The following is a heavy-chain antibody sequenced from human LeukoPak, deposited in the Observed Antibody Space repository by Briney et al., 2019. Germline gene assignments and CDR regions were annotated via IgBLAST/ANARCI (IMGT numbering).Heavy chain of an antibody. V-gene: IGHV3-48*01. CDR1: GFTFSSYS. CDR3: AGGHSSSWYYYYYYGMDV. Sequence: RTGGSLRLSCAASGFTFSSYSMNWVRQAPGKGLEWVSYISSSSSTIYYADSVKGRFTISRDNAKNSLYLQMNSLRAEDTAVYYCAGGHSSSWYYYYYYGMDVWGQGTTVTVSS. D-gene: IGHD6-13*01. CDR2: ISSSSSTI. J-gene: IGHJ6*02.